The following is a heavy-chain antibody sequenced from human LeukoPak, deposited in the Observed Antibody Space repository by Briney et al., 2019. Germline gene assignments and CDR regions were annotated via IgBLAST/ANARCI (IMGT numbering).Heavy chain of an antibody. V-gene: IGHV4-34*01. CDR2: INHSGST. D-gene: IGHD6-19*01. CDR1: GGSFSGYY. Sequence: PSETLSLTCAVYGGSFSGYYWSWIRQPPGKGLEWIGEINHSGSTNYNPSLKSRVTISVDTSKNQFSLKLSSVTAADTAVYYCARVRGWYSHAFDIWGQGTMVTVSS. CDR3: ARVRGWYSHAFDI. J-gene: IGHJ3*02.